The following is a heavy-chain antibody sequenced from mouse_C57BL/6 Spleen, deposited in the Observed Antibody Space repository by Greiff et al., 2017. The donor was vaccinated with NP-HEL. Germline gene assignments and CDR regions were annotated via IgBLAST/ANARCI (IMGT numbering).Heavy chain of an antibody. Sequence: EVKLVESGGGLVQPKGSLKLSCAASGFSFNTYAMNWVRQAPGKGLEWVARIRSKSNNYATYYADSVKDRFTISRDDSESMLYLQMNNLKTEDTAMYYCVRHGSNYPYYAMDYWGQGTSVTVSS. D-gene: IGHD2-5*01. CDR1: GFSFNTYA. J-gene: IGHJ4*01. V-gene: IGHV10-1*01. CDR3: VRHGSNYPYYAMDY. CDR2: IRSKSNNYAT.